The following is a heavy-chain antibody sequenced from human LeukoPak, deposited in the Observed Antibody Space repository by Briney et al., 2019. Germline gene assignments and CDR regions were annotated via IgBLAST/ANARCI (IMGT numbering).Heavy chain of an antibody. D-gene: IGHD3-10*01. V-gene: IGHV3-9*01. J-gene: IGHJ4*02. Sequence: SLRLSCAASGFTFDDYAMHWVRQGPGGGLEWVSGITWNSRAIEYADSVKGRFTISRDNAKNFLFLQMNSLRAEDAAVYYCARDAYFDGSGTYYFDDWGQGTLVTVSS. CDR3: ARDAYFDGSGTYYFDD. CDR2: ITWNSRAI. CDR1: GFTFDDYA.